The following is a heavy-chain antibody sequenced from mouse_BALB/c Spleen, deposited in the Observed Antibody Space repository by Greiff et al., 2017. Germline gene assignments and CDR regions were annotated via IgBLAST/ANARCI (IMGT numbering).Heavy chain of an antibody. Sequence: VQLKQSGPELVKPGASVKMSCKASGYTFTSYVMHWVKQKPGQGLEWIGYINPYNDGTKYNEKFKGKATLTSDKSSSTAYMELSSLTSEDSAVYYCASCYYGSSYVAWFAYWGQGTLVTVSA. J-gene: IGHJ3*01. V-gene: IGHV1-14*01. D-gene: IGHD1-1*01. CDR3: ASCYYGSSYVAWFAY. CDR2: INPYNDGT. CDR1: GYTFTSYV.